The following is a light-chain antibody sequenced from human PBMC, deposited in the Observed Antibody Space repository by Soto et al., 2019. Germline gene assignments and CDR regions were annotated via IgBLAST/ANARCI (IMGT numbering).Light chain of an antibody. CDR1: QSVSSN. CDR3: QQYNNWPPLT. CDR2: GAS. J-gene: IGKJ4*01. Sequence: ETVMTQSPATLSVSPGERVTLSCRASQSVSSNVAWYQQKPGQAPRLLMYGASTRATGIPARFSGRGSGTECTLTISSLQSEDFALYVGQQYNNWPPLTFGGGTKVESK. V-gene: IGKV3D-15*01.